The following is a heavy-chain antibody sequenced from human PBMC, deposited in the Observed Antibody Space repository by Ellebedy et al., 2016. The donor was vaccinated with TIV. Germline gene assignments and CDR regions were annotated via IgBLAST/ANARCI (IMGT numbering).Heavy chain of an antibody. J-gene: IGHJ3*02. D-gene: IGHD5-24*01. CDR3: ARDMVVDGYNYGAFDI. CDR2: INPKSGGT. V-gene: IGHV1-2*04. Sequence: ASVKVSCKASGYTFSGYYIHWVRQAPGQGLEWMGWINPKSGGTKYAKKFQGWVTMTRDTSTSTAYMEVTGLKSDDTAVYYCARDMVVDGYNYGAFDIWGQGTMVTVSS. CDR1: GYTFSGYY.